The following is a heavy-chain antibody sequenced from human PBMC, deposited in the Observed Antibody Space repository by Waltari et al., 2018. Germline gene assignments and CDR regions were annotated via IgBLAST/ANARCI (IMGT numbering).Heavy chain of an antibody. CDR2: ISAYNGNT. Sequence: QVQLVQSGAEVKKPGASVKVCCKASGYTVTSYGISWVRQAPGQGLEWMGWISAYNGNTNYAQKLQGRVTMTTDTSTSTAYMELRSLRSDDTAVYYCARRPKRGYCSGGSCYFDYWGQGTLVTVSS. CDR3: ARRPKRGYCSGGSCYFDY. V-gene: IGHV1-18*01. CDR1: GYTVTSYG. J-gene: IGHJ4*02. D-gene: IGHD2-15*01.